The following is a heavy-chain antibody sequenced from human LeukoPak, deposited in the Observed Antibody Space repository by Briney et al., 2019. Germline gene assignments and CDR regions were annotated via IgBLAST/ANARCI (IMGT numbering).Heavy chain of an antibody. D-gene: IGHD3-10*01. Sequence: SETLSLICTVSGGSISSSSYYWGWIRQPPGKGLEWIGSIYYSGSTYYNPSLKSRVTISVNTSKNQFSLKLSSVTAADTAVYYCAGTNYGSGNWFDPWGHGTLVTVSS. V-gene: IGHV4-39*07. CDR2: IYYSGST. J-gene: IGHJ5*02. CDR1: GGSISSSSYY. CDR3: AGTNYGSGNWFDP.